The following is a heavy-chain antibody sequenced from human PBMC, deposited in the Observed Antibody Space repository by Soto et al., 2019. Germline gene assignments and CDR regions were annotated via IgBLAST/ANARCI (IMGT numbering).Heavy chain of an antibody. V-gene: IGHV4-59*11. Sequence: QVQLQESGPGLVKPSETLSLTCSVSGVSISNHYWSWIRQPPGKGLERIGYIYYNGNTNYNPSLKSRVTMSVGTSRNQISLKLTTVTAADTAVYYCTRANWYSEYWGQGTLVTVSS. CDR2: IYYNGNT. CDR1: GVSISNHY. CDR3: TRANWYSEY. J-gene: IGHJ4*02. D-gene: IGHD7-27*01.